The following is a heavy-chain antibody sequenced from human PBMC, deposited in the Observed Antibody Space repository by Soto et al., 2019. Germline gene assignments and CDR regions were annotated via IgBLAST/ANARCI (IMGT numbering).Heavy chain of an antibody. CDR1: GFTFSSYA. D-gene: IGHD3-16*01. CDR3: AKDGWIYAGGASYDY. J-gene: IGHJ4*02. V-gene: IGHV3-23*01. Sequence: GGSLRLSCAASGFTFSSYAMSWVRQAPGKGLEWVSAISGSGGSTYYADSVKGRFTIPRDNSKNTLYLQMNSLRAEDTAVYYCAKDGWIYAGGASYDYWGQGTLVTVSS. CDR2: ISGSGGST.